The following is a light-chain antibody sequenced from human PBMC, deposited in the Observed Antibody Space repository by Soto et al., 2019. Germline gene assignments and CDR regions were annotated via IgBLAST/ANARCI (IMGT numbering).Light chain of an antibody. V-gene: IGLV2-8*01. CDR2: EVN. Sequence: QSALTQPPSASGSPGQSVTISCTGTGSDIGGYNFVSWYQQHPGKVPKLIIYEVNKRPSGVPDRFSGSKSGNTASLTVSGLQADDDADYYCSSYAGTNNRYVFGTGTKLTVL. J-gene: IGLJ1*01. CDR3: SSYAGTNNRYV. CDR1: GSDIGGYNF.